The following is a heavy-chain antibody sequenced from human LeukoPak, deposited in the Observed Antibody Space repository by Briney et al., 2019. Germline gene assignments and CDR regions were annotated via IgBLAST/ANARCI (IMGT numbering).Heavy chain of an antibody. J-gene: IGHJ3*02. V-gene: IGHV4-39*07. CDR3: ARGWGGADAFDI. D-gene: IGHD7-27*01. Sequence: SETLSLTCTVSGGSISSSSYYWGWIRQPPGKGLEWIGSIYYSGSTYYNPSLKSRVTISVDTSKNQFSLKLSSVTAADTAVYYCARGWGGADAFDIWGQGTMVTVSS. CDR1: GGSISSSSYY. CDR2: IYYSGST.